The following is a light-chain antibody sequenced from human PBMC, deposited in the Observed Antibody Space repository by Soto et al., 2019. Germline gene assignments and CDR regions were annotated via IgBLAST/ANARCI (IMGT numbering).Light chain of an antibody. V-gene: IGKV3-15*01. J-gene: IGKJ1*01. Sequence: EIVMTQSPATLSVSPGERATLSCRARQSISSNLAWYQHKPGQAPRLLIYGASTRATGIPARFSGSGSGTEFTLTISSLQSEDFAVYYCQQYNRWPPWTFGQGTKVEIK. CDR2: GAS. CDR3: QQYNRWPPWT. CDR1: QSISSN.